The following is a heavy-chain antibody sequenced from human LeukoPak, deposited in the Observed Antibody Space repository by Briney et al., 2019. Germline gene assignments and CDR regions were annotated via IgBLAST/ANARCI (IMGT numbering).Heavy chain of an antibody. CDR2: IPYDGSNK. Sequence: GGSLRLSCAASGFTFSTYAMHWVRQAPGKGLEWVAVIPYDGSNKYYADSVKGRFTISRDNSKNTLYLQMNSLRVEDTAVYYCAKPAYAGYYYYMDVWGKGTTVTVSS. J-gene: IGHJ6*03. D-gene: IGHD3-16*01. V-gene: IGHV3-30*04. CDR3: AKPAYAGYYYYMDV. CDR1: GFTFSTYA.